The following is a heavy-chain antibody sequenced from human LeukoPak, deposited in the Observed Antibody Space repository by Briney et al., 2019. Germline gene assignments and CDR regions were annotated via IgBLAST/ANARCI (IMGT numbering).Heavy chain of an antibody. J-gene: IGHJ5*02. CDR1: GYTFTSYG. V-gene: IGHV1-18*01. Sequence: ASVKVSCKASGYTFTSYGISWVRQAPGQGLEWMGWISGYTGNTNYAQNLQGRVTMTTDTSTSTAYMELRSLRSDDTAVYYCARGPGKGYDYVWGSYRSWGQGTLVTVSS. CDR3: ARGPGKGYDYVWGSYRS. D-gene: IGHD3-16*02. CDR2: ISGYTGNT.